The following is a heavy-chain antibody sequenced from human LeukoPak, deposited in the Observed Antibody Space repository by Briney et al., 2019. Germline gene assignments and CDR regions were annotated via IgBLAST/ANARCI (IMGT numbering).Heavy chain of an antibody. Sequence: ASETLSLTCSVSGGSISSSSYYRGWIRQPPGRGLEWIGSIYYSGSTYYNPSLKSRVTISVDTSKNQFSLKLSSVTDADTAVYYCARGLRITLTVMALYYFDYWGQGTLVTVSS. D-gene: IGHD3-22*01. V-gene: IGHV4-39*01. CDR2: IYYSGST. CDR3: ARGLRITLTVMALYYFDY. CDR1: GGSISSSSYY. J-gene: IGHJ4*02.